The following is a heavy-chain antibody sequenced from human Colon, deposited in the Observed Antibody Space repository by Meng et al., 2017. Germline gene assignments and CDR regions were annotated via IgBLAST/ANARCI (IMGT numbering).Heavy chain of an antibody. CDR3: ATLSYSSLGY. CDR1: GITCSDYY. V-gene: IGHV3-11*01. J-gene: IGHJ4*02. D-gene: IGHD1-26*01. CDR2: ISNSGSNI. Sequence: VHLGGPRGCFDKPGESLSSHCSSAGITCSDYYMSWIRHAPGNGLEWCSYISNSGSNIYYVDSVNVRFTISMDNAKNSLYLQMNSLRAEDTSVYYCATLSYSSLGYWGQGTLVTVSS.